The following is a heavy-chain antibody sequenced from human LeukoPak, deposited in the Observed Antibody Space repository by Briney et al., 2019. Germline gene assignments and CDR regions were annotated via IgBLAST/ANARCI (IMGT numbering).Heavy chain of an antibody. J-gene: IGHJ5*02. D-gene: IGHD7-27*01. CDR3: SRDKVPLGRNWFDP. Sequence: SSETLSLTCTVSGGSISSSGYYWSWIPQLPGKGLEWIGYIYYSGSTYYNPSLKSRVTISVDTPKDQFSLKLSSVTAADTAVYYCSRDKVPLGRNWFDPWGQGTLVTVSS. CDR1: GGSISSSGYY. V-gene: IGHV4-31*03. CDR2: IYYSGST.